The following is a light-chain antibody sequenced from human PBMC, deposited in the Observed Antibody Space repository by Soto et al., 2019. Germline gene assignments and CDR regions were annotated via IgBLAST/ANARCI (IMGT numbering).Light chain of an antibody. CDR1: QSVTNNY. V-gene: IGKV3D-20*01. CDR3: QQHGSSPWT. Sequence: EIVLTQSPATLALSPGDRATLSCGASQSVTNNYLAWYQHKPGLAPRVLIYDASRRATGITDRFSGSGSGSDFTLTISRPVPLAFAVYYCQQHGSSPWTFGQGTKVETK. J-gene: IGKJ1*01. CDR2: DAS.